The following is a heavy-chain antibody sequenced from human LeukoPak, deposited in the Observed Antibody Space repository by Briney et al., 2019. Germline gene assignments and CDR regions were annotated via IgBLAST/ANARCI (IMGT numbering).Heavy chain of an antibody. Sequence: GGSLRLSCAASGFTVSSNYMSWVRQAPGKGLEWVSAIYSGGSTYYADSVKGRFTISRDNSKNTLYLQMNSLRAEDTAVYYCAREGDDILTGYSRVSWGQGTLVTVSS. J-gene: IGHJ4*02. CDR2: IYSGGST. CDR3: AREGDDILTGYSRVS. CDR1: GFTVSSNY. V-gene: IGHV3-66*01. D-gene: IGHD3-9*01.